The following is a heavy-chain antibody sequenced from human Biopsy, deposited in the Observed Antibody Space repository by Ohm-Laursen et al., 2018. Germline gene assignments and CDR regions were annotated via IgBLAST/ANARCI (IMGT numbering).Heavy chain of an antibody. CDR1: GGTFTNYA. D-gene: IGHD1-26*01. CDR2: IIPICGTA. Sequence: SSVKVSCKASGGTFTNYAISWVRQAPGQGLEWMGGIIPICGTANYAQKFQGRVTITADESTSTAYMELSSLRSDDTAVYYCARDALGGGSYRFFYWGQGSLVTVSS. J-gene: IGHJ4*02. V-gene: IGHV1-69*01. CDR3: ARDALGGGSYRFFY.